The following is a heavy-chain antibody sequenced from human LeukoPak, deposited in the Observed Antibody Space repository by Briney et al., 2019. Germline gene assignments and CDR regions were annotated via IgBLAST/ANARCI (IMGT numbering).Heavy chain of an antibody. CDR2: ISTSAGTI. CDR1: GFTFSDYY. J-gene: IGHJ4*02. Sequence: GESLRLSCAASGFTFSDYYMTWIRQAPGKGLEWISYISTSAGTIYYADSVKGRFTISRDNAKNSLYLQMNSLRAEDTAVYYCARDAVDSSGFDFDYWGQGTLVTVSS. D-gene: IGHD3-22*01. V-gene: IGHV3-11*01. CDR3: ARDAVDSSGFDFDY.